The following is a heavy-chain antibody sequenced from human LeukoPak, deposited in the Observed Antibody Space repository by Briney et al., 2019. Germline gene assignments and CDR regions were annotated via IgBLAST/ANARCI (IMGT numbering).Heavy chain of an antibody. CDR1: GFTFSSYA. CDR2: ISYDGSNK. V-gene: IGHV3-30-3*01. D-gene: IGHD2-2*01. CDR3: ARDDIVVGNTYYFDY. J-gene: IGHJ4*02. Sequence: GGSLRLSCAASGFTFSSYAMHWVRQAPGKGLEWVAVISYDGSNKYYADSVKGRFTISRDNSKNTLYLQMNSLRAEDTAVYYCARDDIVVGNTYYFDYWGQGTLVTVSS.